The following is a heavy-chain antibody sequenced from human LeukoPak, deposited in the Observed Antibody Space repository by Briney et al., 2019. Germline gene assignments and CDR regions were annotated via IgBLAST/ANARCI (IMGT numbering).Heavy chain of an antibody. CDR3: ARTRKKGYYYYYYMDV. CDR2: IYYSGST. Sequence: SETLSLTCTVSGGSIRSSSYYWGWIRQPPGKGLEWIGSIYYSGSTYYNPSLKSRVTISVDTSKNQFSLKLSSVTAADTAVYYCARTRKKGYYYYYYMDVWGKGTTVTVSS. V-gene: IGHV4-39*01. CDR1: GGSIRSSSYY. J-gene: IGHJ6*03.